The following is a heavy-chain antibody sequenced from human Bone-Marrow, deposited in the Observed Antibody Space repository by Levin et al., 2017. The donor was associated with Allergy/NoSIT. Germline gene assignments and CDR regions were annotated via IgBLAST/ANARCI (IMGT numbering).Heavy chain of an antibody. CDR1: GFDFTDSW. V-gene: IGHV3-7*01. D-gene: IGHD2-2*01. Sequence: PGGSLRLSCGASGFDFTDSWMTWVRQAPGKGLEWLATIKQDGSEEYYVGSVKGRFTISRDNAKSSLYLQMNSLRAEDTAVYYCARDDCVTTSCYHYYGMDVWGQGTTVTVSS. CDR2: IKQDGSEE. J-gene: IGHJ6*02. CDR3: ARDDCVTTSCYHYYGMDV.